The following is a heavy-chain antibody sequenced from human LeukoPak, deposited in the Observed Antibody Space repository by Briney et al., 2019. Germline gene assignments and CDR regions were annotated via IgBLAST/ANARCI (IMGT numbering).Heavy chain of an antibody. Sequence: SETLSLTWTVSGGSISSYYWSWIRQPPAKGLEWIGYIYYSGSTNYNPSLKSRVTISVDTSKNQFSLKLSSVTAADTAVYYCASGRQVGFDYWGQGTLVTVSS. CDR1: GGSISSYY. V-gene: IGHV4-59*01. CDR2: IYYSGST. J-gene: IGHJ4*02. CDR3: ASGRQVGFDY.